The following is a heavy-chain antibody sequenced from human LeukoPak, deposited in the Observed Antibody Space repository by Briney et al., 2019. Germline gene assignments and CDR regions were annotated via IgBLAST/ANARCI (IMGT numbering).Heavy chain of an antibody. CDR1: GGSISSYY. Sequence: KPSETLSLTCTVSGGSISSYYWSWIRQPPGKGLEWIGDIYYSGSTHYYPSLNSRVTISVDTSNTQFSLKLPSVTPADTAVYYCARDRDTAMGSSYYYGMDVWGQGATVTVSS. CDR2: IYYSGST. J-gene: IGHJ6*02. CDR3: ARDRDTAMGSSYYYGMDV. V-gene: IGHV4-59*01. D-gene: IGHD5-18*01.